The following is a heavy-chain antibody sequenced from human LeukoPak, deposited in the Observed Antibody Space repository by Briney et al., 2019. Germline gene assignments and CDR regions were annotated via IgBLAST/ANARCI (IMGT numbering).Heavy chain of an antibody. CDR2: IYSGGST. CDR1: GFTVSSNY. CDR3: AKNPPGDGYSYGYFYGMDV. V-gene: IGHV3-66*01. Sequence: GGSLRLSCAASGFTVSSNYMSWVRQAPGKGLEWVSVIYSGGSTYYADSVKGRFTISRDNSKNTLYLQMNSLRAEDTAVYYCAKNPPGDGYSYGYFYGMDVWGQGTTVTVSS. D-gene: IGHD5-18*01. J-gene: IGHJ6*02.